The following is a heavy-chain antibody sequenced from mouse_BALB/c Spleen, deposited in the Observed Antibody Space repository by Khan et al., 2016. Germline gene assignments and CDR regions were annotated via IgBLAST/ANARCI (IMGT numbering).Heavy chain of an antibody. CDR1: GYSITSDYA. CDR3: ARGRGIFDY. J-gene: IGHJ2*01. V-gene: IGHV3-2*02. Sequence: EVQLQESGPGLVKPSQSLSLTCTVTGYSITSDYAWNWIRQFPGNKLEWMGYISYSGSTSYNPSLKSRISITRDTSKNQFFLQLNSVTTEDTATYYSARGRGIFDYWSQGTTLTVSS. CDR2: ISYSGST.